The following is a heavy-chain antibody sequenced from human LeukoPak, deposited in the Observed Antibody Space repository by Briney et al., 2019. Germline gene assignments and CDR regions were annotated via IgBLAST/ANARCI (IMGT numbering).Heavy chain of an antibody. D-gene: IGHD5-12*01. CDR3: AKDPRAPGIRLYYFDY. J-gene: IGHJ4*02. CDR1: GFTFSSYA. CDR2: ISGSGGST. Sequence: GGSLRLSCAASGFTFSSYAMSWVRQAPGKGLEWVSAISGSGGSTYYADSVKGRFTISRDNSKNTLYLQMNSLRAEDTAVYSCAKDPRAPGIRLYYFDYWGQGTLVTVSS. V-gene: IGHV3-23*01.